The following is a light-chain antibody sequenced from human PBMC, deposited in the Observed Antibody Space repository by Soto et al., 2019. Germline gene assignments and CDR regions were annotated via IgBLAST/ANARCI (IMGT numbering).Light chain of an antibody. J-gene: IGKJ2*01. CDR2: GAS. CDR3: QQFGSLPYT. CDR1: QNVNNHY. V-gene: IGKV3-20*01. Sequence: ENVLTQSPGTLSWSPGERATLSCRASQNVNNHYLAWYQHKPGQAPRLLIYGASRRAAAIPDRFSASGSGTDFTLSISRLEPEDFAVYHCQQFGSLPYTFGQGTKLEI.